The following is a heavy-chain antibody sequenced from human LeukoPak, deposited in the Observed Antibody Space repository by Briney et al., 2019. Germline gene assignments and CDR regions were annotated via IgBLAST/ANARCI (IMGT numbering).Heavy chain of an antibody. Sequence: SETLSLTCAVYGGSFSGYYWSWLRQPPGKGLEWIGYIYYSGSTNYNPSLKSRVTISVDTSKNQFSLRLSSVTAADTAVYYCARVTGYIVEDYFDYWGQGTLVTVSS. CDR1: GGSFSGYY. CDR3: ARVTGYIVEDYFDY. J-gene: IGHJ4*02. D-gene: IGHD3-22*01. V-gene: IGHV4-59*01. CDR2: IYYSGST.